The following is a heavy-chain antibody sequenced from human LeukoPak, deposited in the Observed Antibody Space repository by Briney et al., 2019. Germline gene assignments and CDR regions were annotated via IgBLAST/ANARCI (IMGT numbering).Heavy chain of an antibody. CDR3: ARQPPQYYGMDV. CDR2: IYYSGST. Sequence: SETLSLTCTVSGGSISSGGYYWSWIRQHPGKGLEWIGYIYYSGSTYYNPSLKSRVTISVDTSKNQFSLKLSSVTAADTAVYYCARQPPQYYGMDVWGKGTTVTVSS. D-gene: IGHD1-14*01. CDR1: GGSISSGGYY. J-gene: IGHJ6*04. V-gene: IGHV4-31*03.